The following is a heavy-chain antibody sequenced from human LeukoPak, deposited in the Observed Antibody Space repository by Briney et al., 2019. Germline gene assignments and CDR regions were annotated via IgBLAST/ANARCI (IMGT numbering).Heavy chain of an antibody. CDR3: ARDFIVGATTGFDP. J-gene: IGHJ5*02. Sequence: GGSLRLSCAASGFTFSDYYMSWIRQAPGKGLEWVSYISSSGSTIYYADSVKGRFTISRDNAKNSLYLQMNSLRAEDTAVYYCARDFIVGATTGFDPWGQGTLVTVSS. CDR2: ISSSGSTI. V-gene: IGHV3-11*04. D-gene: IGHD1-26*01. CDR1: GFTFSDYY.